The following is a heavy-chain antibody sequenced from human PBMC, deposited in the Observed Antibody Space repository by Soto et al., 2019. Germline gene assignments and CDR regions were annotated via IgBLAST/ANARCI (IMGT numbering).Heavy chain of an antibody. CDR3: AASAVVAAHH. V-gene: IGHV3-11*01. J-gene: IGHJ5*02. CDR2: ISGNGNTI. Sequence: PGGSLRLSCAASGFTFSGYPMSWIRQAPGKGLEWLSDISGNGNTIYYADSVKGRFTVSRDNAKNLLYLQMNSLRVEDTAVYYCAASAVVAAHHWGQGALVTVSS. D-gene: IGHD2-15*01. CDR1: GFTFSGYP.